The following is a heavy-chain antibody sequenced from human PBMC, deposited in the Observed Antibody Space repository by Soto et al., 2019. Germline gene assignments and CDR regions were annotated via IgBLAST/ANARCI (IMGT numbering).Heavy chain of an antibody. CDR2: ISGSGGST. CDR1: GFTFSSYA. V-gene: IGHV3-23*01. CDR3: AKAGQLRHAFDI. Sequence: PGGSLRRSCAASGFTFSSYAMSWVRQAPGKGLEWVSAISGSGGSTYYADSVKGRFTISRDNSKNTLYLQMNSLRAEDTAVYYCAKAGQLRHAFDIWGQGTMVTVSS. D-gene: IGHD2-2*01. J-gene: IGHJ3*02.